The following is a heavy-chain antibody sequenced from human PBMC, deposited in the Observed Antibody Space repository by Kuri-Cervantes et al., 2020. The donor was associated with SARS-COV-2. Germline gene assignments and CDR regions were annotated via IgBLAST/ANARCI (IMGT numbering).Heavy chain of an antibody. CDR3: AREKYSGYDYSDY. D-gene: IGHD5-12*01. CDR2: INPNSGGT. V-gene: IGHV1-2*02. Sequence: ASVKVSCKASGYTFTGYYMHWVRQAPGQGLEWMGWINPNSGGTNYAQKFQGRVTMTRDTSISTAYMELSRLRSDDTAVYYCAREKYSGYDYSDYWGQGTLVTVSS. J-gene: IGHJ4*02. CDR1: GYTFTGYY.